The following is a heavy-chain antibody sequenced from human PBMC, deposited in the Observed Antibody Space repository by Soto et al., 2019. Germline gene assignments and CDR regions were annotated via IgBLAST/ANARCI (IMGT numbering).Heavy chain of an antibody. Sequence: QVQLQQWGAGLLKPSETLSLTCAVYGGSFSGYYWSWIRQPPGKGLEWIGEINHSGSTNYNPSLKSRVTISVDTSKNQFSLKLSSVTAADTAVYYCAEVPITIDAFDIWGQGTMVTVSS. V-gene: IGHV4-34*01. CDR2: INHSGST. CDR3: AEVPITIDAFDI. J-gene: IGHJ3*02. D-gene: IGHD3-3*02. CDR1: GGSFSGYY.